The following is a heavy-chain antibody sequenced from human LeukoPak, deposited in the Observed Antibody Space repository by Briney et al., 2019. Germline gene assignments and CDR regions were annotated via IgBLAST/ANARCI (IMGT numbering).Heavy chain of an antibody. Sequence: VASLKVSCKASGYTFTSYYMHWVRQAPGQGLEWMGIITPSGGRTNYAQKFQGRVTMTRDTSTTTVYMELSSLRSEDTAVYYCARVEMATINGMDVWGQGTTVTVSS. CDR3: ARVEMATINGMDV. CDR1: GYTFTSYY. D-gene: IGHD5-24*01. J-gene: IGHJ6*02. CDR2: ITPSGGRT. V-gene: IGHV1-46*01.